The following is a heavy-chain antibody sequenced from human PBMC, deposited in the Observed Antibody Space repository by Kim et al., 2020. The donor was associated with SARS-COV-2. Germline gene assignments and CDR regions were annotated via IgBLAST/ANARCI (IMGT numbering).Heavy chain of an antibody. V-gene: IGHV6-1*01. D-gene: IGHD3-16*01. CDR2: YR. CDR3: ARGAFSAFDY. Sequence: YRYYAVSVTSRIIINPDTPHNQFSLQLNSVTPEDTAVYYCARGAFSAFDYWGQGALVTVSS. J-gene: IGHJ4*02.